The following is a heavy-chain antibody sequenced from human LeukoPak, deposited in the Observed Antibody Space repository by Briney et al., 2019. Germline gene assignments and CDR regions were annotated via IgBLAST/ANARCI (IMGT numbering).Heavy chain of an antibody. D-gene: IGHD4/OR15-4a*01. CDR3: TRGPTRLWLHNGMDV. V-gene: IGHV3-49*04. CDR2: VSRKDYGETT. CDR1: GFTFGDHA. J-gene: IGHJ6*02. Sequence: GRSLRLSRTTSGFTFGDHAMSGVRQAPGRGLAWVGFVSRKDYGETTEYAASVKGTFTISIDDSKNIAYLQMNSLKTEDTAVYYCTRGPTRLWLHNGMDVWGQGTTVTVSS.